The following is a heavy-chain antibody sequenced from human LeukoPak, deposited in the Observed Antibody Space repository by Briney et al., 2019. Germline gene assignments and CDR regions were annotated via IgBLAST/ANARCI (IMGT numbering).Heavy chain of an antibody. CDR2: MNPNSGNT. CDR3: ARGGGSGSYEESRTHYYYYMDV. Sequence: ASVKVSCKASGYTFTSYDINWVRQATGQGLEWMGWMNPNSGNTGYAQKFQGRVTMTRNTSISTAYMELSSLRSEDTAVYYCARGGGSGSYEESRTHYYYYMDVWGKGTTVTISS. CDR1: GYTFTSYD. V-gene: IGHV1-8*01. J-gene: IGHJ6*03. D-gene: IGHD1-26*01.